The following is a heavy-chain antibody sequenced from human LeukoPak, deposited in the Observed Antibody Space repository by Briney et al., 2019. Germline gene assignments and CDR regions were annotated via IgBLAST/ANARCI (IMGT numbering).Heavy chain of an antibody. D-gene: IGHD3-22*01. Sequence: PGGSLRLSCAASGFTFSSYSMNWVRQAPGKGLEWVSSISSSSTDIYYADSVKGRFTISRDNAKDSLFLQMNSLRAEDTAVYYCARDPPNYYDSSGPSYYMDVWGKGTTVTVSS. J-gene: IGHJ6*03. CDR3: ARDPPNYYDSSGPSYYMDV. V-gene: IGHV3-21*01. CDR2: ISSSSTDI. CDR1: GFTFSSYS.